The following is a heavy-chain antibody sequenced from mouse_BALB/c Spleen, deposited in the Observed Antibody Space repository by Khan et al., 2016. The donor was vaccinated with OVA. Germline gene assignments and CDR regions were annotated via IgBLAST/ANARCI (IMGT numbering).Heavy chain of an antibody. CDR2: IYPGNVNT. D-gene: IGHD2-3*01. CDR1: GYAFTTYY. J-gene: IGHJ4*01. Sequence: QVQLQQSGPELVKPGASVRISCKASGYAFTTYYIHWVKQRPGQGLEWIGWIYPGNVNTKYNEKFKGKATLTADKSSSTVYLQLISLTSEDTAVYFCTSDDYFVGDAMDYWGQGTSVTVSS. CDR3: TSDDYFVGDAMDY. V-gene: IGHV1S56*01.